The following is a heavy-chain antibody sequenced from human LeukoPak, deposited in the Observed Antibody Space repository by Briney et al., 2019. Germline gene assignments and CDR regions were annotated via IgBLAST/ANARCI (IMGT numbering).Heavy chain of an antibody. J-gene: IGHJ3*02. CDR2: IYYSGST. CDR3: ARDRDSSGYYPFDI. V-gene: IGHV4-31*03. Sequence: SETLSLTCTVSGGSISSSSYYWGWIRQPPGKGLEWIGYIYYSGSTYYNPSLKSRVTISVDTSKNQFSLKLSSVTAADTAVYYCARDRDSSGYYPFDIWGQGTMVTVSS. CDR1: GGSISSSSYY. D-gene: IGHD3-22*01.